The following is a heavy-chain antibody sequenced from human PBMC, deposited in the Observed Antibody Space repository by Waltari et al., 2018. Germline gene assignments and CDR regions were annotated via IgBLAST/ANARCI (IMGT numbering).Heavy chain of an antibody. CDR3: ARVPSPLAVGESY. V-gene: IGHV3-21*01. CDR1: GFTLSPYS. J-gene: IGHJ4*02. CDR2: ISSSSTYI. D-gene: IGHD6-19*01. Sequence: EVQLVESGGGLVKPGGSLRLSCAASGFTLSPYSMTWARQAAGKGLEWVSFISSSSTYIYYADSVKGRFTISRDNAKNSLYLQINSLRAEDTAVYYCARVPSPLAVGESYWGQGTLVTVSS.